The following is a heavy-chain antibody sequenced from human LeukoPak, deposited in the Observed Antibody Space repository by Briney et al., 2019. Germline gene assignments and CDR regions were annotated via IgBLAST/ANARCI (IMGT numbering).Heavy chain of an antibody. J-gene: IGHJ3*02. CDR1: GFTFSSYG. CDR3: ARDGSQYYYDSSGLNDI. Sequence: PGGSLRLSCAASGFTFSSYGMHWVRQAPGKGLEWVAVIWYDGSNKYYADSVKGRFTISRDNSKNTLYLQMNSLRAEDTAVYYCARDGSQYYYDSSGLNDIWGQGTTVTVSS. CDR2: IWYDGSNK. D-gene: IGHD3-22*01. V-gene: IGHV3-33*01.